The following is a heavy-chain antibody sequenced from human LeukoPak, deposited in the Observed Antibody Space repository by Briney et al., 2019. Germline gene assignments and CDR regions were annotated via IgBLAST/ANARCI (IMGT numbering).Heavy chain of an antibody. D-gene: IGHD3-3*01. CDR3: ARRMYYDFWSGQVNFDY. CDR1: GGSISSYY. CDR2: IYYSGST. V-gene: IGHV4-59*01. J-gene: IGHJ4*02. Sequence: PSETLSLTCTVSGGSISSYYWSWIRQPPGKGLEWIGYIYYSGSTNYNPSLKSRVTISVDTSKNQFSLKLSSVTAADTAVYYCARRMYYDFWSGQVNFDYWGQGTLVTVSS.